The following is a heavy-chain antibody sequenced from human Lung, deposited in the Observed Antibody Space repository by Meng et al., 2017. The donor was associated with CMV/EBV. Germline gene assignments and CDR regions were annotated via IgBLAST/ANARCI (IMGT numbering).Heavy chain of an antibody. CDR3: ARGRSCVDGVCYDDHNYFGP. CDR1: GDSMANFY. Sequence: GSLRLXXNISGDSMANFYWTWIRQPPGKGLEWVGSVFHTGDTKYNSSLKGRLTLSVDTSRKQVSLRLVSLNTADTATYYCARGRSCVDGVCYDDHNYFGPWGQGTXVTVSS. D-gene: IGHD2-21*02. J-gene: IGHJ5*02. V-gene: IGHV4-59*01. CDR2: VFHTGDT.